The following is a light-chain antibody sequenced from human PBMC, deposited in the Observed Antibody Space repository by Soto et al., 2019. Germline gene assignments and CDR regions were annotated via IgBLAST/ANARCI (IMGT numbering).Light chain of an antibody. CDR2: KAS. CDR1: QSISSW. V-gene: IGKV1-5*03. Sequence: DIQMTQSPSTLSASVGDRVTITCRASQSISSWLAWYQQKPGKAPKLLIYKASSLESGVPSRFSGSGSGTEFTLTISILQPDDFATYYCQQYKSYSQSFGQGTKLEIK. CDR3: QQYKSYSQS. J-gene: IGKJ2*01.